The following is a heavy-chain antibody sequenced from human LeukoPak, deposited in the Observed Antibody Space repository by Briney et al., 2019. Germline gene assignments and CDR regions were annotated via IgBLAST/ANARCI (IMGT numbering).Heavy chain of an antibody. CDR1: GFTFNSYS. Sequence: GGSLRLSCVASGFTFNSYSMHWVRQAPGQGLEWVSSMNSDSSYIYYADSVKGRFTISRDNAKNSLYLQMNSLRVEDTAVYYCSRGKFPRSGFEFYFDYWGQGTLVTVSS. CDR2: MNSDSSYI. CDR3: SRGKFPRSGFEFYFDY. J-gene: IGHJ4*02. V-gene: IGHV3-21*01. D-gene: IGHD5-12*01.